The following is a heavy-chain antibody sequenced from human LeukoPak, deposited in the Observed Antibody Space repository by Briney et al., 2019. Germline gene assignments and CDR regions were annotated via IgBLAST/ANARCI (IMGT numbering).Heavy chain of an antibody. CDR3: ARDFPLDYYDSSGSLDY. CDR1: GFTFSDYY. V-gene: IGHV3-11*06. D-gene: IGHD3-22*01. Sequence: PGGSLRLSCAASGFTFSDYYMNWVRQAPGKGLEWVSSISSTSSYKYYADSVRGRFTISRDNAKNSLYLQMNSLRAEDTAVYYCARDFPLDYYDSSGSLDYWGQGTLVTVSS. CDR2: ISSTSSYK. J-gene: IGHJ4*02.